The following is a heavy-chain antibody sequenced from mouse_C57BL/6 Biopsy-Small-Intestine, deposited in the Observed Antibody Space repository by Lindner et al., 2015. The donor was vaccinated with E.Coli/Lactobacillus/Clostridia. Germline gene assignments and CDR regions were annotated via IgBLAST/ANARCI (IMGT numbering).Heavy chain of an antibody. CDR3: ARGVIYYGYDEGFAY. V-gene: IGHV1-4*01. D-gene: IGHD2-2*01. CDR2: INHSSGYT. Sequence: VQLQESGAELARPGASVKMSCKASGYTFTSYTMHWVKQRPGQGLEWIGYINHSSGYTKYNQKFKDKATLTADKSSSTAYMQLSSLTSEDSAVYYCARGVIYYGYDEGFAYWGQGTLVTVSA. J-gene: IGHJ3*01. CDR1: GYTFTSYT.